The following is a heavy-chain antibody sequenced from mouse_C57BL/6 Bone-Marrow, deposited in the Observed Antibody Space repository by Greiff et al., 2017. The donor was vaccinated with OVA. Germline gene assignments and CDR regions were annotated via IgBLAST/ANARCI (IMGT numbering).Heavy chain of an antibody. CDR2: IRLKSDNYAT. D-gene: IGHD1-1*01. CDR3: TFTTVAHYYAMDY. CDR1: GFTFSNYW. V-gene: IGHV6-3*01. J-gene: IGHJ4*01. Sequence: EVKVEESGGGLVQPGGSMKLSCVASGFTFSNYWMNWVRQSPEKGLEWVAQIRLKSDNYATHYAESVKGRFTISRDDSKSSVYLQMNNLRAEDTGIYYCTFTTVAHYYAMDYWGQGTSVTVSS.